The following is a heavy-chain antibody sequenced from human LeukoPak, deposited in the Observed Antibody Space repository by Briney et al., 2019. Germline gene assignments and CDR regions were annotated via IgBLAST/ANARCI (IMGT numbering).Heavy chain of an antibody. CDR1: GFTFSDHY. V-gene: IGHV3-72*01. D-gene: IGHD1-14*01. CDR3: ASGRTGTLDY. J-gene: IGHJ4*02. CDR2: TGNKANTYAT. Sequence: GGSLRLSCAASGFTFSDHYMDWVRQAPGKGLEWVGRTGNKANTYATEYAASVKGRFTILRDDSKNTLYLQMNSLKTEDTAFYYCASGRTGTLDYWGQGTLVTVSS.